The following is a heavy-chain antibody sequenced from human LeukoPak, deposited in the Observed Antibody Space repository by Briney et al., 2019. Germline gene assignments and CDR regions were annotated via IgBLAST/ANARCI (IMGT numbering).Heavy chain of an antibody. CDR3: ARGPTTVTTRN. CDR2: ISFNGGST. D-gene: IGHD4-17*01. Sequence: GGSLRLSCAASGFTFSSYSMGWVRQAPGKGLEWISAISFNGGSTYYADSVKGRFTISRDNSKNTQYLQMDSLRAEDTAVYYCARGPTTVTTRNWGQGTLVTVSS. J-gene: IGHJ4*02. V-gene: IGHV3-23*01. CDR1: GFTFSSYS.